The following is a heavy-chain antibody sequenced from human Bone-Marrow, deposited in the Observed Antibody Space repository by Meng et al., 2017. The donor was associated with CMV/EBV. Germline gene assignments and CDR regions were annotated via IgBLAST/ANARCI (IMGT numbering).Heavy chain of an antibody. D-gene: IGHD1-26*01. J-gene: IGHJ4*02. CDR1: GFTFSNYW. CDR3: VRDASAGATRFDY. Sequence: GGSPRLSCATSGFTFSNYWMTWVRQAPGKGLEWVSNIKQDGSEISYVGSVMGRFTVSRDNAKKSLYLQMNGLRGEDTAVYFCVRDASAGATRFDYWGQGNLVNVAS. CDR2: IKQDGSEI. V-gene: IGHV3-7*01.